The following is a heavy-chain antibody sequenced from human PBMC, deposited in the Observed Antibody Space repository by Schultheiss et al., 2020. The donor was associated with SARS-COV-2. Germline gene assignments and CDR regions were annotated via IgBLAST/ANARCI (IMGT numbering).Heavy chain of an antibody. Sequence: SETLSLTCTVSGGSISSYYWSWIRQPPGKGLEWIGYIYYSENTYYNPSLKSRVTISVDTSKNQFSLKLSSVTAADTAVYYCARDDRSYHGSGSFDYWGQGTLVTVSS. CDR3: ARDDRSYHGSGSFDY. J-gene: IGHJ4*02. CDR1: GGSISSYY. V-gene: IGHV4-59*01. D-gene: IGHD3-10*01. CDR2: IYYSENT.